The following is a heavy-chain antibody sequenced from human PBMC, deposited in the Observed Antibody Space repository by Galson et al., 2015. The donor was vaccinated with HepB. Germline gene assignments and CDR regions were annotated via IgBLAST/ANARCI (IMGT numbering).Heavy chain of an antibody. Sequence: SLRLSCAASGFTFSDSYMSWIRQAPGKGLEWVSYIGTSSSYTSYADPVKGRFTISRDNAKNSLYLQMNSLRAGDTAVYYCASMIAVAVGAFDMWGQGTTVTVSS. J-gene: IGHJ3*02. CDR1: GFTFSDSY. V-gene: IGHV3-11*06. CDR3: ASMIAVAVGAFDM. D-gene: IGHD6-19*01. CDR2: IGTSSSYT.